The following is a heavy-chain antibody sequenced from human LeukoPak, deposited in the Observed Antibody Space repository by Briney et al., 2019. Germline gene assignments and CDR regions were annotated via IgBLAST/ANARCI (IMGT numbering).Heavy chain of an antibody. Sequence: SVKVSCKASGGTFSSYAISWVRQAPGQGLEWMGGIIPIFGTANYAQKFQGRVTITADESTSTAYMELSSLRSEDTAVYYCARSGRVAATIRYFDYWGQGTLVTVSS. J-gene: IGHJ4*02. V-gene: IGHV1-69*13. CDR1: GGTFSSYA. CDR3: ARSGRVAATIRYFDY. CDR2: IIPIFGTA. D-gene: IGHD2-15*01.